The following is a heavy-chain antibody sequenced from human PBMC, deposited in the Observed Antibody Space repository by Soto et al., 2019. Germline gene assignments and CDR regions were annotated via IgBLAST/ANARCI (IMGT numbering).Heavy chain of an antibody. V-gene: IGHV3-30*18. CDR3: AKDFGSMATIRFGWYCDL. J-gene: IGHJ2*01. Sequence: QVQLVESGGGVVQPGRSLRLSCAASGFTFSSYGMHWVRQAPGKGLEWVAVISYDGSNKYYADSVKGRLTISRDNSKNTLYLQMNSLRAEDTAVYYCAKDFGSMATIRFGWYCDLWGRGTLVTVSS. D-gene: IGHD5-12*01. CDR2: ISYDGSNK. CDR1: GFTFSSYG.